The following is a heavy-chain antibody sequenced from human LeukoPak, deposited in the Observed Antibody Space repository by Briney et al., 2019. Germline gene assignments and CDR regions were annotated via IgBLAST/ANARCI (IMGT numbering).Heavy chain of an antibody. D-gene: IGHD3-3*01. CDR3: ARCAFWSGYADWFDP. Sequence: SETLSLTCTVSGGSISSYYWSWIRQPAGKGLECIGRIYTSGSTNYNPSLRSRVTMSVDTSKNQFSLKLSSVTAADTAVYYCARCAFWSGYADWFDPWGQGTLVTVSS. J-gene: IGHJ5*02. V-gene: IGHV4-4*07. CDR2: IYTSGST. CDR1: GGSISSYY.